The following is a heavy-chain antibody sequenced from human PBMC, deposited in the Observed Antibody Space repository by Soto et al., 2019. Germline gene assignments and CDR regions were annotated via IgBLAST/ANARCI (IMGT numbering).Heavy chain of an antibody. D-gene: IGHD3-22*01. CDR1: GFTFNTYA. CDR2: ISGSGGST. V-gene: IGHV3-23*01. Sequence: PGGSLRLSCAASGFTFNTYAMSWVRQAPGKGLEWVSTISGSGGSTYYADSVKGRFTISRDNSKNTLYLQMNSLRAEDTAIYFCTTGLSSGNYSFDFWGQGTLVTVSS. J-gene: IGHJ4*02. CDR3: TTGLSSGNYSFDF.